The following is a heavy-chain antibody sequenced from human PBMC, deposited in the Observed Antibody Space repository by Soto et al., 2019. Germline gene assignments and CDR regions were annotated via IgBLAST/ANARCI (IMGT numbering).Heavy chain of an antibody. CDR3: ATVIPATRYFAY. J-gene: IGHJ4*02. D-gene: IGHD2-15*01. V-gene: IGHV4-30-2*01. Sequence: SETLSLTCTVSGGSIGNDDYSWSWVRQPPGKGLEWIGYIYHSGTTYYNPSLTSRVTISVDGSNSQFSLKLTSMTAADTAVYYCATVIPATRYFAYWGQGILVTVSS. CDR1: GGSIGNDDYS. CDR2: IYHSGTT.